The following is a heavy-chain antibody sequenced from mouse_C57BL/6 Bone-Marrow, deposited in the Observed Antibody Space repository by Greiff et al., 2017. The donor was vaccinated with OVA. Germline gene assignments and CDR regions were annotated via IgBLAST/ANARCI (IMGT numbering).Heavy chain of an antibody. Sequence: VQLQQPGAELVRPGSSVKLSCKASGYTFTSYWMAWVKQRPGQGLEWIGNIYPSDSGTHYNQKFKDKATLTVDKSSSTAYMQLSSLTSEDSAVYYGASYYYGPYWYFDVWGTGTTVTVSS. V-gene: IGHV1-61*01. CDR1: GYTFTSYW. D-gene: IGHD1-1*01. CDR3: ASYYYGPYWYFDV. J-gene: IGHJ1*03. CDR2: IYPSDSGT.